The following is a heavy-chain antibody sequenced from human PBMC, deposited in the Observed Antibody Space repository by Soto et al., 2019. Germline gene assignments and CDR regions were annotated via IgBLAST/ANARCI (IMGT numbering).Heavy chain of an antibody. D-gene: IGHD3-10*01. J-gene: IGHJ5*02. V-gene: IGHV2-5*02. CDR3: THRGFRSGRWPGRPLDP. CDR2: IYWDNDN. CDR1: GFSLNTDGVA. Sequence: QITLRESGPTLVNPTQTLTLTCSFSGFSLNTDGVAVGWFRQPPGKALEWLAQIYWDNDNRYSPSLRSRLTITQDISGSQVVLLLTNEDPVDSATYLGTHRGFRSGRWPGRPLDPWGQGIPVTVSS.